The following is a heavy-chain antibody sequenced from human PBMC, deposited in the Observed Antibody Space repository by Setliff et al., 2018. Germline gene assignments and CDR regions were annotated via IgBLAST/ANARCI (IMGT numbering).Heavy chain of an antibody. CDR3: ARDVVAAFGWFDP. CDR2: IYSSGST. Sequence: GSLRLSCAASGFTFSSYAMNWIRQPPGKGLEWIGYIYSSGSTYYNPSLKSRLTISRDTSKNQISLKVKSVTAADTAVYYCARDVVAAFGWFDPWGQGTLVTVSS. V-gene: IGHV4-59*01. CDR1: GFTFSSYA. D-gene: IGHD2-15*01. J-gene: IGHJ5*02.